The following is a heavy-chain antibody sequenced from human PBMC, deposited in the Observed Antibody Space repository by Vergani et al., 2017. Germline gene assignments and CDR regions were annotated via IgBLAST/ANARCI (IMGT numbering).Heavy chain of an antibody. CDR2: ISSSSSTI. Sequence: DVDLVESGGGFVQPGGSLRLSCAASGFTFSSYSMNWVRQAPGKGLEWVSYISSSSSTIYYADSVKGRFTISRDNAKNSLYLQMNSLRAEETAVYYCASQGGDGYNGKAYWGQGTLVTVSS. V-gene: IGHV3-48*01. D-gene: IGHD5-24*01. CDR3: ASQGGDGYNGKAY. J-gene: IGHJ4*02. CDR1: GFTFSSYS.